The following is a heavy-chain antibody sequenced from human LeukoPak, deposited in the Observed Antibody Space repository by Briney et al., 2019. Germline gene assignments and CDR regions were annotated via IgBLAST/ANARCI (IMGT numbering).Heavy chain of an antibody. CDR1: GYSISSGFY. CDR2: MYHSGTT. CDR3: AGGWFDP. V-gene: IGHV4-38-2*02. Sequence: SETLSLTCTVSGYSISSGFYWGWIRQPPGKGLEWIGSMYHSGTTYYNASLKSRVTISVDTSKKQFSLKLNSVTAADTAVYYCAGGWFDPWGQGTLVTVSS. J-gene: IGHJ5*02.